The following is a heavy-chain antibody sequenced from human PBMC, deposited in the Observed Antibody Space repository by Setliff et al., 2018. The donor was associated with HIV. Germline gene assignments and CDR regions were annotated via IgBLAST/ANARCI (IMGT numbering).Heavy chain of an antibody. CDR1: GGSVSGFS. Sequence: PSETLSLTCGVSGGSVSGFSWNWIRQPPGRGLEWIGYIHTSGRTKYNPSLKSRLTILVDTSKKQFSLRLTSVTAADTAVYYCSRAAYDAVDWLDPWGQGTLVTVSS. J-gene: IGHJ5*02. CDR2: IHTSGRT. CDR3: SRAAYDAVDWLDP. V-gene: IGHV4-4*08. D-gene: IGHD1-1*01.